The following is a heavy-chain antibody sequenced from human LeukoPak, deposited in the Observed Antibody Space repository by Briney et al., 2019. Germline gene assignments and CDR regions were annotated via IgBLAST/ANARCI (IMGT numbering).Heavy chain of an antibody. CDR3: ARSDLPPYYYDSSGYPEPIDY. J-gene: IGHJ4*02. Sequence: ASVKVSCKASGYTFTSYAMHWVRQAPGQRLERMGWINAGNGNTKYSQKFQGRVTITRDTSASTAYMELSSLRSEDTAVYYCARSDLPPYYYDSSGYPEPIDYWGQGTLVTVSS. CDR2: INAGNGNT. V-gene: IGHV1-3*01. CDR1: GYTFTSYA. D-gene: IGHD3-22*01.